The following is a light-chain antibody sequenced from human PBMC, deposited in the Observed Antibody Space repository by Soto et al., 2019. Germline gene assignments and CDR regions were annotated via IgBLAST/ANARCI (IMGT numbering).Light chain of an antibody. CDR3: QHYDNLPLT. CDR2: DAS. Sequence: DIQMTQSPSSLSASVLDIVTIAFQASHNIYNYLNWYHQKPGKAPRLLIFDASNLERGVPSRFSGSGSRTHFSLTISNLQPEDVGTYFCQHYDNLPLTFGGGTKVDIK. J-gene: IGKJ4*01. V-gene: IGKV1-33*01. CDR1: HNIYNY.